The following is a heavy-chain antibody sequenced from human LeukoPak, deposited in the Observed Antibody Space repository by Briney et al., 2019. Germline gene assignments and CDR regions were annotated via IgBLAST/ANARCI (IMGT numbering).Heavy chain of an antibody. CDR3: ARGRRCSGASCYPTKWFDH. Sequence: NPSETLSLTCAVYGGTFSAYYWIWIRQPPGKGLEWIAEISHSGSTNYNPSLRSRATMSVDTSENQFSLKLRSVTAADTAVYYCARGRRCSGASCYPTKWFDHWGQGTLVTVSS. CDR2: ISHSGST. J-gene: IGHJ5*02. D-gene: IGHD2-2*01. CDR1: GGTFSAYY. V-gene: IGHV4-34*01.